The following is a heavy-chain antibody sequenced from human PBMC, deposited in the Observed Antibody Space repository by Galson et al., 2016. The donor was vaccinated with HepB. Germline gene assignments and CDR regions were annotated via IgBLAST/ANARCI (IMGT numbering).Heavy chain of an antibody. V-gene: IGHV4-61*01. CDR2: IYYSGST. Sequence: SETLSLTCTVSGGSLSSNRYYWNWIRQPPGRGLEWIGYIYYSGSTKYNPSLTSRVAISLDTSRTQFSLQLTSVTAADTAVYYCARGHYYGSGPWFDPWGQGTLVTGSP. D-gene: IGHD3-10*01. CDR1: GGSLSSNRYY. CDR3: ARGHYYGSGPWFDP. J-gene: IGHJ5*02.